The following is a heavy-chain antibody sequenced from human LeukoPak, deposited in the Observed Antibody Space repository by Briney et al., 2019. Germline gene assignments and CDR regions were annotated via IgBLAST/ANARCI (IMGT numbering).Heavy chain of an antibody. J-gene: IGHJ5*02. CDR1: GFTFSSYS. CDR2: ISSSSSYI. V-gene: IGHV3-21*01. Sequence: GGSLRLSCAASGFTFSSYSMNWVRQAPGKGLEWVSSISSSSSYIYYADSVKGRFTISRDNAKNSLYLQMNSLRAEDTAVYYCAREAAYDPCSSTSCYGTNWFDPWGQGTLVTVSS. D-gene: IGHD2-2*01. CDR3: AREAAYDPCSSTSCYGTNWFDP.